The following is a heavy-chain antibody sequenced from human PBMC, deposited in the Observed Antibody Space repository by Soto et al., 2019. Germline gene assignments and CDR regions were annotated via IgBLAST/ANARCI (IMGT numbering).Heavy chain of an antibody. D-gene: IGHD2-15*01. CDR1: GFTFSSYA. CDR2: MSGSGSRR. CDR3: VKDPVPGGSGGAWFDY. J-gene: IGHJ4*02. V-gene: IGHV3-23*01. Sequence: PGGSLRLSCAVSGFTFSSYAMTWVRQAPGKGLEWVSLMSGSGSRRFYADSVRGRFTISRDNSMNTLYLEMRSLRLEDTAIYYCVKDPVPGGSGGAWFDYWGQGTLVTVSS.